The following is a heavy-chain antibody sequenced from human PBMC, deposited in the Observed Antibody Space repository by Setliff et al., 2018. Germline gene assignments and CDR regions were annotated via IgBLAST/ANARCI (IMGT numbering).Heavy chain of an antibody. D-gene: IGHD2-2*02. CDR1: GGSFSGYY. Sequence: PSETLSLTCAVYGGSFSGYYWTWIRQPPGKGLEWIGEINHSGSSNYNPSLKSRVTISVDTSKNQFSLNLSSVTAADTAVYYCARDRQYCSSTSCYTSYFYYYAMDIWGQGTTVTVSS. CDR3: ARDRQYCSSTSCYTSYFYYYAMDI. V-gene: IGHV4-34*01. CDR2: INHSGSS. J-gene: IGHJ6*02.